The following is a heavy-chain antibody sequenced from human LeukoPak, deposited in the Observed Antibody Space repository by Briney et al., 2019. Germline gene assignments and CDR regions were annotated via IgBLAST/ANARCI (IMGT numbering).Heavy chain of an antibody. J-gene: IGHJ4*02. V-gene: IGHV3-30-3*01. Sequence: GSLRLSCAASGFTFRSYAMHWVRQAPGKGLEWVAVISYDGSNKYYADSVEGRFTISRDNSKNTLYLQMNSLRAEDTAVYYCARGDDEDSSGYYYGGFDYWGQGTLVTVSS. CDR1: GFTFRSYA. D-gene: IGHD3-22*01. CDR2: ISYDGSNK. CDR3: ARGDDEDSSGYYYGGFDY.